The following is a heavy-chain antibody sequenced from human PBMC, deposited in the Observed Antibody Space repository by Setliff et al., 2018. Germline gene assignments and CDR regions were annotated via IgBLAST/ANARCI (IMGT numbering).Heavy chain of an antibody. D-gene: IGHD6-19*01. V-gene: IGHV5-51*01. CDR2: IYPGDSET. CDR1: GYSFSRHW. Sequence: GESLKISCKGSGYSFSRHWIGWVRQKPGKGLEWVGIIYPGDSETRYSPSFQGQVTMSADKSISTAYLQWSGLKASDTAIYYCAKRTGFAVAGFDHWGQGTLVTVSS. J-gene: IGHJ4*02. CDR3: AKRTGFAVAGFDH.